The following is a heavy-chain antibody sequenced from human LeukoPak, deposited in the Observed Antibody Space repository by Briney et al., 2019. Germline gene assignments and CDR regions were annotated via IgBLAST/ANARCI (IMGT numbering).Heavy chain of an antibody. CDR1: GFTFSSYE. J-gene: IGHJ4*02. V-gene: IGHV3-48*03. CDR2: ISSSGSTI. CDR3: ARTPGNGIHYFDC. Sequence: GGSLRLSCAASGFTFSSYEMNWVRQAPGKGLEWVSYISSSGSTIYYADSVKGRFTISRDNAKNSLYLQMNSLRAEDTAVYYCARTPGNGIHYFDCWGQGTLVTVSS. D-gene: IGHD2-8*01.